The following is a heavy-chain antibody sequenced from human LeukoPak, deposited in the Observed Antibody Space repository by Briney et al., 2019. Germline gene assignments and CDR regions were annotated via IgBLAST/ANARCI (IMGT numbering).Heavy chain of an antibody. V-gene: IGHV3-30*18. D-gene: IGHD3-10*01. J-gene: IGHJ6*02. CDR2: ISYDGSNK. CDR3: AKVGSGFGFGELLSSPMDV. Sequence: GGSLRLSCAASGFTFSSYGMHWVRQAPGKGLEWVAVISYDGSNKYYADSVKGRFTISRDNSKNTLYLQMNSLRAEDTAVYYCAKVGSGFGFGELLSSPMDVWGQGTTVTVSS. CDR1: GFTFSSYG.